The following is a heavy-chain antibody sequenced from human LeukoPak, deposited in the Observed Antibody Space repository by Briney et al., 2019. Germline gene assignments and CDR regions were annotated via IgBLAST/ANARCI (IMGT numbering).Heavy chain of an antibody. CDR3: ARGGIMGATTSNF. J-gene: IGHJ4*02. CDR1: GFTFSSYS. D-gene: IGHD1-26*01. CDR2: ISSSSSYI. Sequence: PGGSLRLSCAASGFTFSSYSMNWVRQAPGKGLEWVSSISSSSSYIYYADSVKGRFTISGDNSDNTLYLQMNSLRAEDTAVYYCARGGIMGATTSNFWGQGTLVTVSS. V-gene: IGHV3-21*04.